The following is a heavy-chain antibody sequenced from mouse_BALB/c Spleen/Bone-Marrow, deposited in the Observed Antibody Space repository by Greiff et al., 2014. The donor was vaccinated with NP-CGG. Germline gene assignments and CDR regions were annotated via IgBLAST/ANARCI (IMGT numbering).Heavy chain of an antibody. J-gene: IGHJ3*01. CDR2: IDPYYGGI. CDR1: GYSFTGYN. D-gene: IGHD2-14*01. V-gene: IGHV1-39*01. Sequence: LVESGPELEKPGASVKISCKASGYSFTGYNMIWVKQNNGKSLEWIGNIDPYYGGISYNQKFKGKATLTVDKSSNTAYMQLKSLTSEDSAIYYCAISVEYRPLVYWGQGTLVTVSA. CDR3: AISVEYRPLVY.